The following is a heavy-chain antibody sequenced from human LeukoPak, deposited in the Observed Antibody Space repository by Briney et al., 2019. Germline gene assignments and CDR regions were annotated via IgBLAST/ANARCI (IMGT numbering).Heavy chain of an antibody. CDR2: IRYDGSNK. D-gene: IGHD6-19*01. J-gene: IGHJ3*02. Sequence: GGSLRLSCAASGFTFSSYGMHWVRQAPGKGLEWVAFIRYDGSNKYYADSVKGRFTISRDNSKNTLYLQMNSLRAEDTAVYYCASIAVAGTTTGFYAFDIWGQGTMVTVSS. V-gene: IGHV3-30*02. CDR3: ASIAVAGTTTGFYAFDI. CDR1: GFTFSSYG.